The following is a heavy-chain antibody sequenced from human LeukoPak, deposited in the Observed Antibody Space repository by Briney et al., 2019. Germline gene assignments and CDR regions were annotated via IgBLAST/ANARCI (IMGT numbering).Heavy chain of an antibody. D-gene: IGHD6-13*01. J-gene: IGHJ4*02. CDR3: ARSAFLVTAPGLYYFDY. Sequence: SETLSLTCTVSGGSISRYYSSWIRQPAGKGLEWVGHIYNSGSTNYNPSLKGRVTMSVATSKNQFSLHLSSVTAADTAVYYCARSAFLVTAPGLYYFDYGGQGTLVAVPS. V-gene: IGHV4-4*07. CDR1: GGSISRYY. CDR2: IYNSGST.